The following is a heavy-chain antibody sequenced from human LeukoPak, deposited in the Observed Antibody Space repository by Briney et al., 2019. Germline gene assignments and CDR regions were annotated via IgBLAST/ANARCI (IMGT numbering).Heavy chain of an antibody. CDR1: GGSISSYY. V-gene: IGHV4-59*08. J-gene: IGHJ4*02. Sequence: PSETLSLTCTVSGGSISSYYWSWIRQPPGKGLEWIGYIYYSGSTNYNPSLKSRATISVDTSKNQFSLKLSSVTAADTAVYYCARRRDGYNLATFDYWGQGTLVTVSS. CDR3: ARRRDGYNLATFDY. D-gene: IGHD5-24*01. CDR2: IYYSGST.